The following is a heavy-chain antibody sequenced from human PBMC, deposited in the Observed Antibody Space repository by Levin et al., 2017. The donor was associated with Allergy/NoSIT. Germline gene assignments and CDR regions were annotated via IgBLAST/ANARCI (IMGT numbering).Heavy chain of an antibody. CDR1: GFTFSNVW. CDR2: IKSKADGGTT. V-gene: IGHV3-15*01. CDR3: TTGPGSAWYEP. D-gene: IGHD6-19*01. Sequence: GGSLRLSCAASGFTFSNVWMSWVRQAPGKGLEWVGHIKSKADGGTTDYATPVTDRFIISRDDSKDTLYLQMNNLKIEDTAVYFCTTGPGSAWYEPWGQGTQVTVSS. J-gene: IGHJ5*02.